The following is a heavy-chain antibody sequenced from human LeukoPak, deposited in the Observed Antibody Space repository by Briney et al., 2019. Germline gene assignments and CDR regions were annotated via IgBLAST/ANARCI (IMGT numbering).Heavy chain of an antibody. V-gene: IGHV3-23*01. CDR3: ARESGGDWGYFDD. CDR1: GFTFSNKA. D-gene: IGHD2-21*02. J-gene: IGHJ4*02. Sequence: GGSLILSCVASGFTFSNKAMSWVRQAPGMGLEWVTSTTQSGESSGYADSVKGRFTISRDNSKNTLFLQMDSLRVEDTAIYYCARESGGDWGYFDDWGQGTLVTVSS. CDR2: TTQSGESS.